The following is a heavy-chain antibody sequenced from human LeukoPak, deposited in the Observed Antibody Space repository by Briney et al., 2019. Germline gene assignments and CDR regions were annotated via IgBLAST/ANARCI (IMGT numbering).Heavy chain of an antibody. CDR2: IYNSGNT. Sequence: SETLSLTCTVSGGSISIYYWSWIRQPPGKGLEWIEYIYNSGNTNYNPSFKSRVTVSEDTPKNQFSLKLSSVTAADTAVYYCVRDRELNYWGQGTLVTVSS. D-gene: IGHD3-10*01. CDR3: VRDRELNY. V-gene: IGHV4-59*01. J-gene: IGHJ4*02. CDR1: GGSISIYY.